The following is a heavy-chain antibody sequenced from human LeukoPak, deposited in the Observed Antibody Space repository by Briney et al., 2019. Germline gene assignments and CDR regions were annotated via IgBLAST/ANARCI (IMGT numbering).Heavy chain of an antibody. CDR1: GGTFTSYA. CDR2: ISGYNGHT. Sequence: ASVSVSCKASGGTFTSYAISWVRQAPGHGLEWMGWISGYNGHTNYAQKLHGRVTITTEKSTRTAYMELRSLRCDDTAVYYCARVFTSSAYYFAYWGQGTVVTVSS. D-gene: IGHD3-16*01. V-gene: IGHV1-18*01. J-gene: IGHJ4*02. CDR3: ARVFTSSAYYFAY.